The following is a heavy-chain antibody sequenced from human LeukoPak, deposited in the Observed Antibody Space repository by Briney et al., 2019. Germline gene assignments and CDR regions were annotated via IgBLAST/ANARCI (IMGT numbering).Heavy chain of an antibody. D-gene: IGHD2-2*01. Sequence: GGSLRLSCAASGFTFSSYEMNWVRQAPGKGLEWLSYISSSGSTIYYADSVKGRFTISRDNAKNSLYLQMSSLRAEDTAVYYCARRYCSSTSCLLDYWGQGTLVTVSS. CDR1: GFTFSSYE. CDR3: ARRYCSSTSCLLDY. V-gene: IGHV3-48*03. CDR2: ISSSGSTI. J-gene: IGHJ4*02.